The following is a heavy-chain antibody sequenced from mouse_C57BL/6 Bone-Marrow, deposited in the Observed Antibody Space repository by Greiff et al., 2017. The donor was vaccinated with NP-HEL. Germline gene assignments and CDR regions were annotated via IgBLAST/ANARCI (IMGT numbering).Heavy chain of an antibody. CDR2: IYPRSGNT. CDR1: GYTFTSYG. V-gene: IGHV1-81*01. D-gene: IGHD1-1*01. Sequence: VQLVESGAELARPGASVKLSCKASGYTFTSYGISWVKQRTGQGLEWIGEIYPRSGNTYYNEKFKGKATLTADKSSSTAYMELRSLTSEDSAVYFCAINYYYGSSYAMDYWGQGTSVTVSS. J-gene: IGHJ4*01. CDR3: AINYYYGSSYAMDY.